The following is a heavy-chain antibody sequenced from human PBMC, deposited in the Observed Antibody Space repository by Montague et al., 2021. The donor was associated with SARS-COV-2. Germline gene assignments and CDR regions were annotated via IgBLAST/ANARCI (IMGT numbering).Heavy chain of an antibody. J-gene: IGHJ4*02. CDR3: VRAGGLDNRPPV. CDR1: GDSIMTTNW. V-gene: IGHV4-4*02. Sequence: SETLSLTCAVSGDSIMTTNWWSWVRQPPGKGLEWIGEIYQSGSTNYNPSLKSRVTMLIDKSKNQFSLELNSVTAADTALYYCVRAGGLDNRPPVWGQGALVIVSS. CDR2: IYQSGST. D-gene: IGHD3/OR15-3a*01.